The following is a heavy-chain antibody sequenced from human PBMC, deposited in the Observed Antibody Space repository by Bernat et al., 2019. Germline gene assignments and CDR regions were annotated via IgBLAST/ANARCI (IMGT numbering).Heavy chain of an antibody. V-gene: IGHV3-43*02. CDR1: GFIFQAYV. CDR2: INHDSTAT. CDR3: VKDNANWAFDY. J-gene: IGHJ4*02. Sequence: EVQLVESGGGVVQPGGSLRLSCAPSGFIFQAYVMHWVRQAPGMGLEWVSRINHDSTATSYADSVRGRFTISRDNSKNSLYLQMNSLRVEDTALCYCVKDNANWAFDYWGRGTLVTVSS. D-gene: IGHD1-1*01.